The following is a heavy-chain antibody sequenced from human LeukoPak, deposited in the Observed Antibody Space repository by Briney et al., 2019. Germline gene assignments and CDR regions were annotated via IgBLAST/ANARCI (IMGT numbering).Heavy chain of an antibody. Sequence: GGSLRLSCAASGFTFSSYAMHWVRQAPGKGLEWVAVISYDGSNKYYADSVKGRFTISRDNSKNTLYLQMNSLRAEDTAVYYCAREEDYYDSSGYYSTSPGFDPWGQGTLVTVSS. CDR1: GFTFSSYA. D-gene: IGHD3-22*01. CDR2: ISYDGSNK. V-gene: IGHV3-30-3*01. J-gene: IGHJ5*02. CDR3: AREEDYYDSSGYYSTSPGFDP.